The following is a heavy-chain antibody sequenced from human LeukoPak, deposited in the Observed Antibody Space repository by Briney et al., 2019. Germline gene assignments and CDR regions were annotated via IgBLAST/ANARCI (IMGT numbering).Heavy chain of an antibody. Sequence: PGGSLRLSCAASGFTFSSYSMNWVRQAPGKGLEWVSSISSSSSYIYYTDSVKGRFTISRDNAKNSLYLQMNSLRAEDTAVYYCARSGRTTVDPWGQGTLVTVSS. V-gene: IGHV3-21*01. CDR3: ARSGRTTVDP. D-gene: IGHD4-17*01. J-gene: IGHJ5*02. CDR1: GFTFSSYS. CDR2: ISSSSSYI.